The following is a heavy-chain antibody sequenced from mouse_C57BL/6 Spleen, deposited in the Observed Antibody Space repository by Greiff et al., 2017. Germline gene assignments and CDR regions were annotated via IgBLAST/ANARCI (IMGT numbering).Heavy chain of an antibody. V-gene: IGHV1-55*01. D-gene: IGHD2-4*01. J-gene: IGHJ4*01. Sequence: VQLQQPGAELVKPGASVKMSCKASGYTFTSYWITWVKQRPGQGLEWIGDIYPGSGSTNYNEKFKSKATLTVDTSSSTAYMQLSSLTSEDSAVYYCARSEIDYLYAMDYWGQGTSVTVSS. CDR1: GYTFTSYW. CDR3: ARSEIDYLYAMDY. CDR2: IYPGSGST.